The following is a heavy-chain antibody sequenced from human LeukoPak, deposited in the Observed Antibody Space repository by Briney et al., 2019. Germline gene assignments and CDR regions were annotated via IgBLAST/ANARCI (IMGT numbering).Heavy chain of an antibody. Sequence: GGSLRLSCAASGFTFSNYFMHWVRQAPGKGLEWVADIASDGSRTFYVESVKGRFTISRDNSKNTLYLQMNSLRAEDTAVYFCARERQDTVIHSGAFGIWGQGTMVTVSS. CDR3: ARERQDTVIHSGAFGI. CDR2: IASDGSRT. V-gene: IGHV3-30*04. J-gene: IGHJ3*02. CDR1: GFTFSNYF. D-gene: IGHD2-21*02.